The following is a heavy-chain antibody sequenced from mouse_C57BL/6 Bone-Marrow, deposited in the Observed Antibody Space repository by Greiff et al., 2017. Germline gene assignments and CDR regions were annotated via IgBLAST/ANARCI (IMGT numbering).Heavy chain of an antibody. Sequence: EVNLVESGGGLVKPGGSLKLSCAASGFTFSSYAMSWVRQTPEKRLEWVATISDGGSYTYYPDNVKGRFTISRDNAKNNLYLQMSHLKSEDTAMYYCARPYYSSFFDYWGQGTTLTVSS. D-gene: IGHD2-5*01. CDR2: ISDGGSYT. V-gene: IGHV5-4*03. CDR3: ARPYYSSFFDY. J-gene: IGHJ2*01. CDR1: GFTFSSYA.